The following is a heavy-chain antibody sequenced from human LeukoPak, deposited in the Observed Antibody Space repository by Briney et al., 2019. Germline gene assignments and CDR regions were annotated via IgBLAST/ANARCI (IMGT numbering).Heavy chain of an antibody. D-gene: IGHD2-15*01. CDR1: RGTFSSFT. J-gene: IGHJ4*02. V-gene: IGHV1-69*05. Sequence: ASVKVSCKASRGTFSSFTISWVRQAPGQGLEWMGSIIPQFGTPNYAQKLQGRLTISTDESTNTVYMELSSLTSEDTAVYYCASLPAIGYCSGGSCFLVDSWGQGSLVTVSS. CDR3: ASLPAIGYCSGGSCFLVDS. CDR2: IIPQFGTP.